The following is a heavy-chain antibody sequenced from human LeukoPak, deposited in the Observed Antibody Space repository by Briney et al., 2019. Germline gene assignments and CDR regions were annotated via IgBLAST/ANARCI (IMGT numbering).Heavy chain of an antibody. J-gene: IGHJ2*01. CDR3: ARDLGYTSSSPFWYFDL. D-gene: IGHD6-6*01. CDR1: GYSISSGFY. Sequence: SETLSLTCAVSGYSISSGFYWGRIRQPPGKGLEWIGSIYHSGSTYFNPSLKSRVTISVDTSKNQFSLKLSSVTAADTAVYYCARDLGYTSSSPFWYFDLWDRGTLVTVSS. V-gene: IGHV4-38-2*02. CDR2: IYHSGST.